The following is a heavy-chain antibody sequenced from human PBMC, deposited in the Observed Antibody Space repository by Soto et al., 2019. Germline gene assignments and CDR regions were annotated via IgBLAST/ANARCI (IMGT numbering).Heavy chain of an antibody. CDR2: ISYGGGTT. V-gene: IGHV3-23*01. D-gene: IGHD3-22*01. Sequence: GGSPRLSCAAPEFTFSKYAMSWVRQAPGKGLEWVSAISYGGGTTYYADSVKGRFTISRDNSKNTLYLQMNSLRAEDTAVYYCAKNPGYYYDSTGYHFDYWGQGTLVTVSS. CDR3: AKNPGYYYDSTGYHFDY. CDR1: EFTFSKYA. J-gene: IGHJ4*02.